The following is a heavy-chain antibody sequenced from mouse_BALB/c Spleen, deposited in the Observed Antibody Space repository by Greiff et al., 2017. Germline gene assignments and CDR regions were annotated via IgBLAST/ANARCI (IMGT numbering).Heavy chain of an antibody. D-gene: IGHD4-1*01. V-gene: IGHV1-63*01. CDR1: GYAFTNYW. J-gene: IGHJ2*01. Sequence: QVQLQQSGAELVRPGTSVKISCKASGYAFTNYWLGWVKQRPGHGLEWIGDIYPGSGNTYYNEKFKGKATLTADKSSSTAYMQLSSLTSEDSAVYFCARYWDLHYFDYWGQGTTLTVSS. CDR3: ARYWDLHYFDY. CDR2: IYPGSGNT.